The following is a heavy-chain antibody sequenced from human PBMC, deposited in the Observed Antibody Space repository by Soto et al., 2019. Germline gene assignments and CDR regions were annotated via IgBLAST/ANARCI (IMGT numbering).Heavy chain of an antibody. J-gene: IGHJ6*02. CDR2: IIPIFGTA. Sequence: ASVKVSCKASGGTFSSYAISWVRQAPGQGLEWMGGIIPIFGTANYAQKFQGRVTITADESTSTAYMELSSLRSEDTAVYYCARDIKDDFWSGYSGMDVWGQGTTVTVSS. V-gene: IGHV1-69*13. CDR3: ARDIKDDFWSGYSGMDV. CDR1: GGTFSSYA. D-gene: IGHD3-3*01.